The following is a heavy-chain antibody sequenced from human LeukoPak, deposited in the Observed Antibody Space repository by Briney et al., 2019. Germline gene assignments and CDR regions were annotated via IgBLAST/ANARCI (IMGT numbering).Heavy chain of an antibody. CDR3: ARDEGYSYGSYYMDV. J-gene: IGHJ6*03. Sequence: SETLSLTCAVSGYSISSGYYWGWIRQPAGKGLEWIGRIYTSGSTNYNPSLKSRVTISVDKSKNQFSLKLSSVTAADTAVYYCARDEGYSYGSYYMDVWGKGTTVTVSS. CDR1: GYSISSGYY. D-gene: IGHD5-18*01. CDR2: IYTSGST. V-gene: IGHV4-61*02.